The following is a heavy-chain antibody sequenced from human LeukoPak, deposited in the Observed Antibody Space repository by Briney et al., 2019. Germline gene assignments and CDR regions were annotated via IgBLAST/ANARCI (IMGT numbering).Heavy chain of an antibody. D-gene: IGHD3-22*01. CDR2: IYSGGST. V-gene: IGHV3-66*02. J-gene: IGHJ4*02. CDR1: GFTVSSNY. CDR3: ARGWDSSGYYFY. Sequence: GRSLRLSCAASGFTVSSNYMSWVRQAPGKGLEWVSVIYSGGSTYYADSVKGRFTISRDNSKNTLYLQMNSLRAEDTAVYYCARGWDSSGYYFYWGQGTLVTVSS.